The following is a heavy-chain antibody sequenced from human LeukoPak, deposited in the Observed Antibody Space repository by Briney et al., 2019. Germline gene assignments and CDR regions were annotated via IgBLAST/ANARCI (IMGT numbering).Heavy chain of an antibody. Sequence: SETLSLTCTVSGGSISSYYWNWIRQPPGKGLEWIGYIYYSGSTNYNPSLKSRVTISVDTSKNQFSLKLSSVTAADKAVYYCARDSSGSYGAFDIWGQGTMVTVSS. J-gene: IGHJ3*02. CDR3: ARDSSGSYGAFDI. V-gene: IGHV4-59*01. CDR2: IYYSGST. CDR1: GGSISSYY. D-gene: IGHD1-26*01.